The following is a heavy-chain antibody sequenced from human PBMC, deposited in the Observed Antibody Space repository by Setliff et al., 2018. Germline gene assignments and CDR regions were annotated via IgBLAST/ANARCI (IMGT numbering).Heavy chain of an antibody. CDR1: GHSFSSFS. CDR3: ARRPIALAGYRKGAFDI. CDR2: VSTYNGDT. Sequence: ASVKVSCKASGHSFSSFSITWVRQAPGQGLEWMGWVSTYNGDTKYAQNFRGRVTMTTDMSTSTVYMELRTLRSDDTAVYFCARRPIALAGYRKGAFDIWGQGTMVTVS. D-gene: IGHD6-19*01. J-gene: IGHJ3*02. V-gene: IGHV1-18*01.